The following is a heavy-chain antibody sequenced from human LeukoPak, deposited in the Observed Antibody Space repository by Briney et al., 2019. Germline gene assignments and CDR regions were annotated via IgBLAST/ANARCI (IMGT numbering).Heavy chain of an antibody. CDR2: ISYDGSNK. CDR3: ARDQLGYYYGMDV. J-gene: IGHJ6*02. V-gene: IGHV3-30-3*01. Sequence: PGGSLRLSCAASGFTFSIYAMHWVRQAPGKGLEWVAVISYDGSNKYYADSVKGRFTISRDNSKNTLYLQMNSLRAEDTAVYYCARDQLGYYYGMDVWGQGTTVTVSS. CDR1: GFTFSIYA. D-gene: IGHD1-1*01.